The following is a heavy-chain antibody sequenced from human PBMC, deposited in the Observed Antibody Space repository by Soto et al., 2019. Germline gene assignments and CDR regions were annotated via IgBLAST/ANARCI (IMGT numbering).Heavy chain of an antibody. CDR2: MNPSSGET. V-gene: IGHV1-8*01. CDR1: GYNFTNFD. D-gene: IGHD1-1*01. CDR3: ARGGGGNDAFDI. Sequence: ASVKVSCKTSGYNFTNFDINWVRQAPGRGLVWMGWMNPSSGETGSAQNFQGRVTMTRDISTRTFFMQLTSLRSEDTAVYYCARGGGGNDAFDIWGQGTMVTVS. J-gene: IGHJ3*02.